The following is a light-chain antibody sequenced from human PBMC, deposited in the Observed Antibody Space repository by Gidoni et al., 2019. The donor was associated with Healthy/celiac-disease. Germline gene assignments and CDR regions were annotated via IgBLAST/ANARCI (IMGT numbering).Light chain of an antibody. J-gene: IGKJ1*01. CDR2: DAS. Sequence: EIVLTQSPATLSLSPGERATLSCRASQSVSSFLDWYQKKPGQAPRLLILDASNGATGSPARFSGSGSGTDFTLTISSLEPEVFAVYYCQQRRNWPTFGQGTKVEIK. CDR1: QSVSSF. V-gene: IGKV3-11*01. CDR3: QQRRNWPT.